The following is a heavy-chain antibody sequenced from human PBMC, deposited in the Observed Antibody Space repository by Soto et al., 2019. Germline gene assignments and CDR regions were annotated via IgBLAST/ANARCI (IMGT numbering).Heavy chain of an antibody. CDR3: GSWDSSGYPRLDY. CDR1: GGSISSSS. CDR2: IYNSGRT. J-gene: IGHJ4*02. Sequence: PSETLSLTCTVSGGSISSSSWSWIRQPPGKGLEWIAFIYNSGRTNYNPSLKSRVTISVDTSKNQFSLTLSSVTAADTAVYYCGSWDSSGYPRLDYWGQGILVTVSS. V-gene: IGHV4-59*08. D-gene: IGHD3-22*01.